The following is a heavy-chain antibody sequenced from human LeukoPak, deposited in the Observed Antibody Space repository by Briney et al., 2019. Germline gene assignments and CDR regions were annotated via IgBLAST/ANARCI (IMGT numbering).Heavy chain of an antibody. CDR2: ITSSSTTV. D-gene: IGHD2/OR15-2a*01. CDR3: TRGKVVLRGTVFDY. V-gene: IGHV3-48*01. J-gene: IGHJ4*02. CDR1: GFTFTSYS. Sequence: GGSLRLTCVASGFTFTSYSMNWVRQAPGKGLEWVSYITSSSTTVFYADSVKGRFTISRDNAKNSVYLQMNSLNVEDTAIYYCTRGKVVLRGTVFDYWGQGTPVTVSS.